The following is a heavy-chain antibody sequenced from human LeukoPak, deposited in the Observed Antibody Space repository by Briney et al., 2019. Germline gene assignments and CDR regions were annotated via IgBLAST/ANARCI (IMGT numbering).Heavy chain of an antibody. CDR3: ARGVPAATPYNWFDP. D-gene: IGHD2-2*01. Sequence: ASVKVSCKASGYTFTSYGISWVRQAPGQGLEWMGWMNPNSGNTGYAQKFQGRVTMTRNTSISTAYMELSSLRSEDTAVYYCARGVPAATPYNWFDPWGQGTLVTVSS. CDR2: MNPNSGNT. J-gene: IGHJ5*02. CDR1: GYTFTSYG. V-gene: IGHV1-8*02.